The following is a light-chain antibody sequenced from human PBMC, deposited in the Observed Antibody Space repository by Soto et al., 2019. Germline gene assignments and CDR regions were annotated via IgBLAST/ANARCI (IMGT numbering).Light chain of an antibody. V-gene: IGKV2-24*01. J-gene: IGKJ2*01. CDR2: KVS. CDR3: MHSTHFPHT. CDR1: QSLVKSDGNTF. Sequence: DVVLTQAPLSSPVTLGQPASISCRSSQSLVKSDGNTFFNWLQQRPVQPPRRLLYKVSNRFSGVPDRFSGSGAGTEFTLEISRVEAEDVGVYYCMHSTHFPHTFGQGTKLEI.